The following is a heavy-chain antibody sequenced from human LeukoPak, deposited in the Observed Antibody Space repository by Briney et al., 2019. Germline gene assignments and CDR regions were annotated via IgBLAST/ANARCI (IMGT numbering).Heavy chain of an antibody. CDR3: AKDMGSGSSGYYYYMDV. Sequence: GGSLRLSCAASGFTFSSYSMNWVRQAPGKGLEWVSSISSSSSYIYYADSVKGRFTISRDNAKNSLYLQMNSLRAEDTALYYCAKDMGSGSSGYYYYMDVWGKGTTVTISS. V-gene: IGHV3-21*04. J-gene: IGHJ6*03. CDR2: ISSSSSYI. CDR1: GFTFSSYS. D-gene: IGHD3-10*01.